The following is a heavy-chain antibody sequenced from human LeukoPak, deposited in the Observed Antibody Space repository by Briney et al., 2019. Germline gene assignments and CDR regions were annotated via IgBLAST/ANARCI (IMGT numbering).Heavy chain of an antibody. J-gene: IGHJ3*01. CDR3: ATDSGHGFSF. Sequence: GGSLRLSCAASGFTFNTAWMHWVRQAPGKGLVWVSRIYSDGSDTTYADSVKGRFTISRDNARHTLYLQMSSLRAEDTAVYYCATDSGHGFSFWGQGTMVTVSS. CDR2: IYSDGSDT. CDR1: GFTFNTAW. V-gene: IGHV3-74*01. D-gene: IGHD3/OR15-3a*01.